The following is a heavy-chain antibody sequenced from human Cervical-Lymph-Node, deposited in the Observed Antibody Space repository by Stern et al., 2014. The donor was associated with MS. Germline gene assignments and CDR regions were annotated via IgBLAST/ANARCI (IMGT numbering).Heavy chain of an antibody. J-gene: IGHJ5*02. CDR1: GYMFASHW. D-gene: IGHD4-23*01. CDR3: ARVNGGNSDWFDP. V-gene: IGHV5-51*01. Sequence: VQLVQSGAEVKKPGESLKISCKASGYMFASHWIGWVRQMPGKGLEWMGIIDPGDSTTICSPSSQGQVRISVDKSTSTAYLQWSSLKASDTAMYYCARVNGGNSDWFDPWGQGTLVTVSS. CDR2: IDPGDSTT.